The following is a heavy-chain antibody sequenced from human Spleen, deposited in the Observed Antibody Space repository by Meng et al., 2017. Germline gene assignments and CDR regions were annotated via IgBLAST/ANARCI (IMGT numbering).Heavy chain of an antibody. Sequence: QVQRQESGPGLVKPSGTLSLTCAVSGGSISRSNWWSWVRQPPGRGLEWIGEIYHSGSTNYNPSLKSRVTISVDKSKNQFSLKLSSVTAADTAVYYCASGPRGPDQMYYFDYWGQGTLVTVSS. CDR1: GGSISRSNW. CDR3: ASGPRGPDQMYYFDY. V-gene: IGHV4-4*02. J-gene: IGHJ4*02. CDR2: IYHSGST. D-gene: IGHD1-14*01.